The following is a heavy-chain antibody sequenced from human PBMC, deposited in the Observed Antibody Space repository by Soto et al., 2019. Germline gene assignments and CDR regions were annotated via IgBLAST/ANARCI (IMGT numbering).Heavy chain of an antibody. D-gene: IGHD3-3*01. V-gene: IGHV3-30*18. J-gene: IGHJ4*02. CDR2: ISYYGINK. Sequence: SLRLSCAASGCTFISYGVHWVRQDPGKGLEWVAVISYYGINKYYADSVKGRFTISRDNSKNTLYLQMNSLRAEDTAVYYCAKDHDDFWSGLGLGYWGQGTLVTVSS. CDR3: AKDHDDFWSGLGLGY. CDR1: GCTFISYG.